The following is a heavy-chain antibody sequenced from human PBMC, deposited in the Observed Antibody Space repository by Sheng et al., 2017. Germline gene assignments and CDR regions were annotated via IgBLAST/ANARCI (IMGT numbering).Heavy chain of an antibody. CDR1: GGSISSGGYS. V-gene: IGHV4-30-4*07. CDR2: ILYSGST. Sequence: QVQLQESGPGLVKPSQTLSLTCAVSGGSISSGGYSWSWIRQPPGKGLEWIGYILYSGSTSYNPSLKSRVSMSVDTSKNQFSLKLSSVTAADTAVYYCAREGVGFANSYFYGMDVWGQGTTVTVSS. J-gene: IGHJ6*02. CDR3: AREGVGFANSYFYGMDV. D-gene: IGHD3-10*01.